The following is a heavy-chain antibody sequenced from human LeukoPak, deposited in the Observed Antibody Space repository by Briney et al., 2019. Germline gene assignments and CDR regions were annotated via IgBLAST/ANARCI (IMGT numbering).Heavy chain of an antibody. Sequence: SETRSLTCAVYGGSFSGYYWSWIRQPPGKGLEWIGEINHSGSTKYNPSLKSRVTISVDTSKNQFSLKLSSVTAADTAVYYCARGGPYRSGYYYVKNAFDIWGQGTMVTVSS. J-gene: IGHJ3*02. CDR3: ARGGPYRSGYYYVKNAFDI. CDR1: GGSFSGYY. D-gene: IGHD3-22*01. V-gene: IGHV4-34*01. CDR2: INHSGST.